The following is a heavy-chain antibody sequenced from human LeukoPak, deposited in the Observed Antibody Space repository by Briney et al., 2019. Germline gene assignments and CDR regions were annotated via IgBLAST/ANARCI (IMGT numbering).Heavy chain of an antibody. D-gene: IGHD3-3*01. CDR1: GFTFRSYA. CDR3: ARGGDFWSGYSRGYYMDV. V-gene: IGHV3-23*01. CDR2: ISGSGDST. J-gene: IGHJ6*03. Sequence: QAGGSLRLSCAASGFTFRSYAMSWVRQAPGKGLEWVSVISGSGDSTYYADSVKGRFTISRDNSKNTLYLQMNSLRAEDTAVYYCARGGDFWSGYSRGYYMDVWGKGTTVTVSS.